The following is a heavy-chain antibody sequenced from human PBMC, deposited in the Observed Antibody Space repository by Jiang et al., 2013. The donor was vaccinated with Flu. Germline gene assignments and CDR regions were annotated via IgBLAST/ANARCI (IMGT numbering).Heavy chain of an antibody. J-gene: IGHJ6*02. CDR1: GDSVSSNSAA. CDR3: ARDSVEPAYYYDSSGYGRHYYYYGMDV. D-gene: IGHD3-22*01. Sequence: QTLSLTCAISGDSVSSNSAAWNWIRQSPSRGLEWLGRTYYRSKWYNDYAVSVKSRITINPDTSKNQFSLQLNSVTPEDTAVYYCARDSVEPAYYYDSSGYGRHYYYYGMDVWGQGTTVTVSS. CDR2: TYYRSKWYN. V-gene: IGHV6-1*01.